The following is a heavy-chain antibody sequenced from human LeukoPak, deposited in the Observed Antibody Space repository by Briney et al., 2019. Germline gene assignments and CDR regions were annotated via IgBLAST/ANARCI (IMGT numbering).Heavy chain of an antibody. J-gene: IGHJ1*01. CDR1: GYTLTELS. CDR3: ATGPPYDFWSGSPGGGYFQH. V-gene: IGHV1-24*01. D-gene: IGHD3-3*01. CDR2: FDPEDGET. Sequence: ASVKVSCKVSGYTLTELSMHWVRQAPGKGLEWMGGFDPEDGETIYAQKFQGRVTMTEDTSTDTAYMELSSLRSEDTAVYYCATGPPYDFWSGSPGGGYFQHWGQGTLVTVSS.